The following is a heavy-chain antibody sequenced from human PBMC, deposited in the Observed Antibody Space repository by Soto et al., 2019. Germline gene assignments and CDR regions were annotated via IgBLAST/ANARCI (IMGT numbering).Heavy chain of an antibody. V-gene: IGHV3-11*06. Sequence: PGGSLRLSCTASGFTFSDYYMSWIRQAPGKGLEWISYISSASDYSTYADSDKGRFTISRDNAKNSLYLQLNNVRPDDTALYFCARHDYSNEHWFDTWGLGTAVTVSS. D-gene: IGHD4-4*01. CDR1: GFTFSDYY. J-gene: IGHJ5*02. CDR2: ISSASDYS. CDR3: ARHDYSNEHWFDT.